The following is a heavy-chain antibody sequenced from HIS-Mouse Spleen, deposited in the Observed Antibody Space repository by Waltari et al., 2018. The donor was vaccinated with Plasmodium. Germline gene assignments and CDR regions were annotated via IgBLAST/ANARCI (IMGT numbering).Heavy chain of an antibody. V-gene: IGHV4-34*01. CDR1: GGSFSGYY. Sequence: QVQLQQWGAGLLKPSETLTLTCAVYGGSFSGYYWSWNRTPPGKGLEWIGEINHSGSTNYNPSLKSRVTISVDTSKNQFSLKLSSVTAADTAVYYCATRGRAGRRSYYFDYWGQGTLVTVSS. CDR3: ATRGRAGRRSYYFDY. CDR2: INHSGST. D-gene: IGHD3-10*01. J-gene: IGHJ4*02.